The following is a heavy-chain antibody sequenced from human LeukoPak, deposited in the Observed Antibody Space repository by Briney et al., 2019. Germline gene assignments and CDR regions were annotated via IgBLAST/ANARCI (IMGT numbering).Heavy chain of an antibody. Sequence: GGSLKLSCAASGFTVSSNYMSWVRQAPGKGLEWVSVIYSGGSTYYADSVKGRFTISRDNAKNSLYLQMNSLRAEDTALYYCAKDKRYYDSSGYLDYWGQGTLVTVSS. V-gene: IGHV3-53*05. J-gene: IGHJ4*02. D-gene: IGHD3-22*01. CDR2: IYSGGST. CDR1: GFTVSSNY. CDR3: AKDKRYYDSSGYLDY.